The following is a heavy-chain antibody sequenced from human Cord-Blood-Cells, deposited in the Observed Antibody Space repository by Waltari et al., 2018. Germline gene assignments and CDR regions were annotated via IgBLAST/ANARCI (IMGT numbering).Heavy chain of an antibody. CDR1: GYSISSGYY. Sequence: QVQLQESGPGLVKPSETLSLTCAVSGYSISSGYYWGWIRQPPGKGLEWSGSIYHSGSTYYNPSLKSRVTISVDTSKNQFSLKLSSVTAADTAVYYCARTSGRSDYWGQGTLVTVSS. V-gene: IGHV4-38-2*01. CDR3: ARTSGRSDY. CDR2: IYHSGST. D-gene: IGHD1-26*01. J-gene: IGHJ4*02.